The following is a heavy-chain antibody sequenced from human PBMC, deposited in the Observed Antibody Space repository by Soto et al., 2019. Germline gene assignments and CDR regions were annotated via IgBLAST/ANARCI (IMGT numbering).Heavy chain of an antibody. CDR2: IYYSGST. V-gene: IGHV4-39*01. D-gene: IGHD2-8*02. Sequence: QLQLQESGPGLVKPSETLSLTCTVSGGSISSSSYYWGWIRQPPGKGLEWIGSIYYSGSTYYNPSLKSRVTISVDTSKNQFSLKLSSVTAADTAVYYCARPDESWYAFDIWGQGTMVTVSS. J-gene: IGHJ3*02. CDR3: ARPDESWYAFDI. CDR1: GGSISSSSYY.